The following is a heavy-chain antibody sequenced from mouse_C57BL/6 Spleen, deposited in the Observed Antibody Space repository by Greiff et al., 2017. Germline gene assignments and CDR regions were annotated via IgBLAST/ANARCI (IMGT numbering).Heavy chain of an antibody. CDR2: IYPGDGDT. Sequence: QVQLKESGPELVKPGASVKISCKASGYAFSSSWMNWVKQRPGKGLEWIGRIYPGDGDTNYNGKFKGKATLTADKSSSTAYMQLSSLTSEDSAVYCCANGGNYFDYWGQGTTLTVSS. D-gene: IGHD2-1*01. CDR1: GYAFSSSW. J-gene: IGHJ2*01. CDR3: ANGGNYFDY. V-gene: IGHV1-82*01.